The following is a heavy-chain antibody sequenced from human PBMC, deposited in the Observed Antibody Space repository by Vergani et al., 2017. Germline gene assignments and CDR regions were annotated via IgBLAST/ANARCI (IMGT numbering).Heavy chain of an antibody. V-gene: IGHV4-30-4*08. CDR2: IYYSGST. Sequence: QVQLQESGPGLVKPSQTLSLTCAVSGDSISSTDNYWSWIRQPPGRGLEWVGYIYYSGSTYYNPSLKSRAAISVDTSKNQFSLSLKSVTAADTAVYYCVASPGYILGLCDPWGQGTLVMVSS. CDR1: GDSISSTDNY. CDR3: VASPGYILGLCDP. J-gene: IGHJ5*02. D-gene: IGHD5-12*01.